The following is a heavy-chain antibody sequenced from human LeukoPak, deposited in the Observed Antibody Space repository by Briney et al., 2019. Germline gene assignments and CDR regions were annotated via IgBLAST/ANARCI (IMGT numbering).Heavy chain of an antibody. J-gene: IGHJ4*02. CDR1: GYTLTELS. D-gene: IGHD3-10*02. CDR2: FDPEDAET. Sequence: ASVKVSCKVSGYTLTELSIHWVRQAPGKGLEWMGYFDPEDAETIYAQKFQGRVTMTEATSTDTAYMDLSSLRSEDTAVYYCATAVFGATFDYWGQGTLVTVSA. CDR3: ATAVFGATFDY. V-gene: IGHV1-24*01.